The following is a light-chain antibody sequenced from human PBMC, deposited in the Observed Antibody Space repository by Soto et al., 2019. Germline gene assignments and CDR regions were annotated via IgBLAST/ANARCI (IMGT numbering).Light chain of an antibody. V-gene: IGKV3-20*01. CDR1: QSVSSSY. Sequence: EIVLTQSPGTLSLSPGERATLSCRASQSVSSSYLAWYQQKPGQAPRLLIYGASSRATGIPDRFSGSGSGTDFPLPIRRLEPEDFAVYFCQHYGSSPYTFGQGTKLEIK. CDR3: QHYGSSPYT. CDR2: GAS. J-gene: IGKJ2*01.